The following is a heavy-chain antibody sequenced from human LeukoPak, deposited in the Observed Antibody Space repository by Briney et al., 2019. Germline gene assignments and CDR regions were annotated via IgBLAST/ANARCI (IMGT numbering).Heavy chain of an antibody. V-gene: IGHV3-21*01. CDR3: ARDVSTSGYYYYGMDV. J-gene: IGHJ6*02. D-gene: IGHD2-2*01. CDR2: ISSSSSYI. CDR1: GFTFSSYS. Sequence: GGSLRLSCAASGFTFSSYSMNWVRQAPGKGLEWVPSISSSSSYIYYADSVKGRFTISRDNAKNSLYLQMNSLRAEDTAVYYCARDVSTSGYYYYGMDVWGQGTTVTVSS.